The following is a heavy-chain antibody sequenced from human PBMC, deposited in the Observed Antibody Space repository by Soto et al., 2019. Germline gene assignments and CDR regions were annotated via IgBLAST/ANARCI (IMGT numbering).Heavy chain of an antibody. Sequence: ASVKVSCKASGYTFTSYGISWVRQAPGQGLEWMGWISAYNGNTNYAQKLQGRATTTTDTSTSTAYMELRSLRSDDTAVYYCARDLGALWFGELGGYYYGMDVWGQGTTVTVSS. CDR2: ISAYNGNT. J-gene: IGHJ6*02. D-gene: IGHD3-10*01. V-gene: IGHV1-18*01. CDR3: ARDLGALWFGELGGYYYGMDV. CDR1: GYTFTSYG.